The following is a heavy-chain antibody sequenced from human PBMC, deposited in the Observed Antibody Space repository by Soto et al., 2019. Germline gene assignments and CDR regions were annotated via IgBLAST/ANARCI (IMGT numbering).Heavy chain of an antibody. D-gene: IGHD3-10*01. Sequence: ESVGGLVKPGGSLRLSCAASGFTLTSYTMNWVRQASGKGLEWVSSITSSSSHIYYADSVKGRFTISRDNAGNSLYLQMNSLRAEDSAVYYCVRERGLSSFYGMDVWGQGTTVTVSS. CDR3: VRERGLSSFYGMDV. J-gene: IGHJ6*02. CDR2: ITSSSSHI. CDR1: GFTLTSYT. V-gene: IGHV3-21*01.